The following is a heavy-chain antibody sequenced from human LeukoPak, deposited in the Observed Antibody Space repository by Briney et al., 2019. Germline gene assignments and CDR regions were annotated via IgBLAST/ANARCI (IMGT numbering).Heavy chain of an antibody. J-gene: IGHJ5*02. CDR3: ARGPQANYVWGSYLP. V-gene: IGHV3-33*01. D-gene: IGHD3-16*02. CDR1: GFTFSSYG. CDR2: IWYDGSNK. Sequence: GRSLRLSCAASGFTFSSYGMHWVRQAPGKGLEWVAVIWYDGSNKHYADSVKGRFTISRDNSKNTLYLQMNSLRAEDTAVYYCARGPQANYVWGSYLPWGQGTLVTVSS.